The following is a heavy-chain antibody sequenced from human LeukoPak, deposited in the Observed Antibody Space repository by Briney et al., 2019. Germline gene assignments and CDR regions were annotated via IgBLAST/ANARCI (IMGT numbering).Heavy chain of an antibody. CDR3: ARGRLEGATYYYYYYMDV. CDR2: IKPNSGGT. D-gene: IGHD1-26*01. V-gene: IGHV1-2*02. Sequence: ASVKVSCKASGYMFTGYYMHWVRQAPGQGLEWMGWIKPNSGGTYYAQKFQGRVTMTSDTSISTAYMELSSLRSEDTAVYYCARGRLEGATYYYYYYMDVWGKGTTVTVSS. CDR1: GYMFTGYY. J-gene: IGHJ6*03.